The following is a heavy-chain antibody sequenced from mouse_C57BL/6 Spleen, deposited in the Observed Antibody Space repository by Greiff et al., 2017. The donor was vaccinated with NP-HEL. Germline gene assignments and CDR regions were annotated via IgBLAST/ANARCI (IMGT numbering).Heavy chain of an antibody. CDR2: INPYNGGT. CDR1: GYTFTDYY. D-gene: IGHD2-3*01. CDR3: ARKGDGYFYYFDY. J-gene: IGHJ2*01. V-gene: IGHV1-19*01. Sequence: VQLQQSGPVLVKPGASVKMSCKASGYTFTDYYMNWVKQSHGKSLEWIGVINPYNGGTSYNQKFKGKATLTVDKSSSTAYMELNSLTSEDSAVYYCARKGDGYFYYFDYWGQGTTLTVSS.